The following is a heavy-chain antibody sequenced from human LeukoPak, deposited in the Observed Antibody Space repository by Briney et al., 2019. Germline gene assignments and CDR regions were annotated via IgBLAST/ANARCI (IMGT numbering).Heavy chain of an antibody. CDR2: ISSSSSYI. D-gene: IGHD3-10*01. J-gene: IGHJ6*03. CDR3: ARRAVVVHEIRELGDYYYMDV. V-gene: IGHV3-21*01. CDR1: GFTFSSYS. Sequence: PGGSLRLSCAASGFTFSSYSMNWVRQAPGKGLEWVSSISSSSSYIYYADSVKGRFTISRDNTKNSLYLQMNSLRAEDTAVYYCARRAVVVHEIRELGDYYYMDVWGKGTTVTVSS.